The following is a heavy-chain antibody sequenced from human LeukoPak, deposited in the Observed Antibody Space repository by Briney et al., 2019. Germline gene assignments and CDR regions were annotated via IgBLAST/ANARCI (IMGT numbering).Heavy chain of an antibody. V-gene: IGHV3-23*01. CDR2: ISGSGGST. Sequence: GGSLRLSCAASGFTFSSYAMSWARQAPGKGLEWVSAISGSGGSTYYADSVKGRFTISRDNAKNSLYLQMNSLRAEDTAVYYCARDTEAAFDYWGQGTLVTVSS. J-gene: IGHJ4*02. D-gene: IGHD6-13*01. CDR1: GFTFSSYA. CDR3: ARDTEAAFDY.